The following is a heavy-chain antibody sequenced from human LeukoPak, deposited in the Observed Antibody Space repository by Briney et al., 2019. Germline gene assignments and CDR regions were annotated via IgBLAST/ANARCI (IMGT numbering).Heavy chain of an antibody. Sequence: GGSLRLSCAASGFTFDDYGMSWVRQAPGKGLGWVSGINWNGGSTGYADSVKGRFTISRDNSKNTLYLRMNSLRAEDTAVYYCAKDRLLWFGELLLSNYFDYWGQGTLVTVSS. D-gene: IGHD3-10*01. CDR1: GFTFDDYG. J-gene: IGHJ4*02. CDR3: AKDRLLWFGELLLSNYFDY. CDR2: INWNGGST. V-gene: IGHV3-20*04.